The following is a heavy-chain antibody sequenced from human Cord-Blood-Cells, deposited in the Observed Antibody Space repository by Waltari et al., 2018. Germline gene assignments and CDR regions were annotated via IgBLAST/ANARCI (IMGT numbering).Heavy chain of an antibody. D-gene: IGHD3-22*01. J-gene: IGHJ3*02. CDR1: GYSFTSYW. CDR2: NSPADSDT. Sequence: EVQLVQSGAEVKKPGESLKISCKGSGYSFTSYWIGWVRQMPGKGLEWMGINSPADSDTSNSPSVRGQVTISADTSISTAYLQWSRLKASDTAMYYCARAHNYYDISGYSSDAFDIWGQGTMVTVSS. CDR3: ARAHNYYDISGYSSDAFDI. V-gene: IGHV5-51*01.